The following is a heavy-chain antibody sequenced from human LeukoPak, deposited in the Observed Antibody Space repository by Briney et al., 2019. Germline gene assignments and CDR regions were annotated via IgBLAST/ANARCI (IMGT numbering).Heavy chain of an antibody. Sequence: GGSLRLSCAAFGLDFINHWMSWVRQAPGKGLEWVGRVKSKLAGGAIDYAAPVKGRFSTSRDDSRNILYLQMNTLEPGDTGVYYCSAELFCGGGSCLGHWGQGALVTVSS. V-gene: IGHV3-15*01. CDR2: VKSKLAGGAI. CDR1: GLDFINHW. D-gene: IGHD2-15*01. J-gene: IGHJ4*02. CDR3: SAELFCGGGSCLGH.